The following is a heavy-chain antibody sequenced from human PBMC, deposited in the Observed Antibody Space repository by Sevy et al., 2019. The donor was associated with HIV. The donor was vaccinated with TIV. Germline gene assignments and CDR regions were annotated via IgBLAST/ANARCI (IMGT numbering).Heavy chain of an antibody. Sequence: GGSLRLSCAASGFTFSSYDMHWVRQATGKGLEWVSAIGTAGDTYYPGSVKGRFTISRENAKNSLYLQMNSLRAGDTAGYYCARGGGSGLRDYYYYGMDVWGQGTTVTVSS. D-gene: IGHD3-10*01. CDR3: ARGGGSGLRDYYYYGMDV. V-gene: IGHV3-13*01. J-gene: IGHJ6*02. CDR1: GFTFSSYD. CDR2: IGTAGDT.